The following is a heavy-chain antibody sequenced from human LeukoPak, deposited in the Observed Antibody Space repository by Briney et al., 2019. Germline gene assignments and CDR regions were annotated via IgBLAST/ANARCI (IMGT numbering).Heavy chain of an antibody. D-gene: IGHD3-10*01. CDR3: ARLPLPLRFFTSGMDD. CDR1: GDSIRSYY. V-gene: IGHV4-59*08. Sequence: SETLSLTCTFTGDSIRSYYWSWIRQAPGKGLEWIGYIYDIENSDYKPSLNSRVTMSLDTSKNQFFLRLRSVTAADTAMYYCARLPLPLRFFTSGMDDWGQGTTVTVSS. CDR2: IYDIENS. J-gene: IGHJ6*02.